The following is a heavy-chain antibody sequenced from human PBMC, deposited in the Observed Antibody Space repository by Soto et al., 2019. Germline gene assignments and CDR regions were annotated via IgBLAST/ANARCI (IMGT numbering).Heavy chain of an antibody. D-gene: IGHD3-3*01. CDR3: ARDKTDYDFWSGSLYYMDV. V-gene: IGHV7-4-1*01. Sequence: QVQLVQSGSELKKPGASVKVSCKASGYTFTSYAMNWVRQAPGQGLEWMGWINTNTGNPTYAQGFTGRFVFSLDTSVSTAYLQICSLKAEDTAVYYCARDKTDYDFWSGSLYYMDVWGTGTTVTVSS. CDR2: INTNTGNP. J-gene: IGHJ6*03. CDR1: GYTFTSYA.